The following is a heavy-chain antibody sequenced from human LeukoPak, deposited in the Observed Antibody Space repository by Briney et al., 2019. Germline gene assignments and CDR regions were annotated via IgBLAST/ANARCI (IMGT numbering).Heavy chain of an antibody. CDR1: GFTFSHAW. CDR2: IKSKNDGETR. V-gene: IGHV3-15*01. J-gene: IGHJ4*02. CDR3: VGRPWNFDY. D-gene: IGHD1-1*01. Sequence: AGGSLRLSCAASGFTFSHAWVSWVRQCPGKGLEWVGRIKSKNDGETRDYAAPVKGRFTISRDESKAEVYLHMTSLKAEDTAVYYCVGRPWNFDYWGQGTLVTVSS.